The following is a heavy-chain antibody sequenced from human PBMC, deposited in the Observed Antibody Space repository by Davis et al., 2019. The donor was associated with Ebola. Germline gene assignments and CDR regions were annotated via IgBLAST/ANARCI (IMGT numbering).Heavy chain of an antibody. V-gene: IGHV1-8*02. CDR2: MNPNSGNT. CDR3: ARGLAARSMPRREGRGRQESRLAKPNWFDP. Sequence: ASVKVSCKASGYTFTGYYMHWVRQAPGQGLEWMGWMNPNSGNTGYAQKFQGRVTMTRNTSISTAYMELSSLRSEDTAVYYCARGLAARSMPRREGRGRQESRLAKPNWFDPWGQGTLVTVSS. D-gene: IGHD6-6*01. J-gene: IGHJ5*02. CDR1: GYTFTGYY.